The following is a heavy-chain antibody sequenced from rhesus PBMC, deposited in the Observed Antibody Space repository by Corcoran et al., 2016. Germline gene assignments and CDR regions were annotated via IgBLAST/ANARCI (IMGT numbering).Heavy chain of an antibody. CDR2: VNGKTGVA. J-gene: IGHJ4*01. CDR3: ATESLAHS. D-gene: IGHD3-3*01. CDR1: GVPISNSW. V-gene: IGHV4-80*01. Sequence: QVQLRESGPGLVKASETLSLTCIVYGVPISNSWWSWVRQSPGKGLEWIGEVNGKTGVASSKPSLQSRVTFSLGASQNQVFLRLSFLTAADTAVYFCATESLAHSWGQGILVTVSS.